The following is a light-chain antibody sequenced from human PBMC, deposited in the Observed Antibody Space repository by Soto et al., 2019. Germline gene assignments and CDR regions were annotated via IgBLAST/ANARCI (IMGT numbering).Light chain of an antibody. CDR2: KAS. CDR3: QHYNSYPWT. CDR1: QSISSY. V-gene: IGKV1-5*03. Sequence: DIQMTQSPSSLSASVGDRVTITCRASQSISSYLNWYQQKPGKAPKLLIYKASHLESGVPSRFSGSGSGTEFTLTISSLQPGDFATYYCQHYNSYPWTFGQGTKVDIK. J-gene: IGKJ1*01.